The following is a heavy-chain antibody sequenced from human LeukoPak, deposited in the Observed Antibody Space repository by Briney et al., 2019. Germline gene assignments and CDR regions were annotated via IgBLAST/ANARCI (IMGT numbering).Heavy chain of an antibody. J-gene: IGHJ2*01. Sequence: ASVTVSCTASGYTFTSYDINWVRQAPGQGLEWMGWMNPNSGNTGYAQKFQGRVTVTRNTSISTAYMELSSLRSEDTAVYYCARGGYSGYDSDNWYFDLWGRGTLVTVSS. D-gene: IGHD5-12*01. CDR3: ARGGYSGYDSDNWYFDL. V-gene: IGHV1-8*01. CDR1: GYTFTSYD. CDR2: MNPNSGNT.